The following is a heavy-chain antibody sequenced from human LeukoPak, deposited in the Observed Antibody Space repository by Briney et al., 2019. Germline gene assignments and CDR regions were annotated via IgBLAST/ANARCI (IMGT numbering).Heavy chain of an antibody. CDR1: GFMFSSNW. Sequence: GGSLRLSCAASGFMFSSNWMSWVRLAPGKGLEWVANIKEDGTETYYVDSVKGRLTISRDNAKNSLYLQMNSLRVEDTAVYYCAKEGRSLQTYWGQGTLVTVSS. V-gene: IGHV3-7*03. J-gene: IGHJ4*02. D-gene: IGHD5-24*01. CDR2: IKEDGTET. CDR3: AKEGRSLQTY.